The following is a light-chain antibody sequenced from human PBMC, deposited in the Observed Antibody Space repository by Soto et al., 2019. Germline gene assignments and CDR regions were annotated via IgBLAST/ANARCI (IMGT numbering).Light chain of an antibody. CDR3: QQYNNFWT. CDR2: DAS. V-gene: IGKV1-5*01. CDR1: QSISSW. Sequence: DIQMIQSPSTLSASVGERVTITCRASQSISSWLAWYQQKPGKAPRLLIYDASYLERGVPSRFSGSGSGTAFTLTISDLQPDDLATYYCQQYNNFWTFGPGTKVEI. J-gene: IGKJ1*01.